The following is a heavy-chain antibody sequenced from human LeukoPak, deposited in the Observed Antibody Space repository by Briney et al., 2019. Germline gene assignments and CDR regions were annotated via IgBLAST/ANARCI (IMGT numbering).Heavy chain of an antibody. CDR3: ARLDSSSWHGYWFDP. CDR2: IYYSGST. CDR1: GGSISSGGYY. J-gene: IGHJ5*02. D-gene: IGHD6-13*01. V-gene: IGHV4-61*08. Sequence: SETLSLTCTVSGGSISSGGYYWSWIRQPPGKGLEWIGYIYYSGSTSYNPSLKSRVTISVDTSKNQFSLKLSSVTAADTAVYYCARLDSSSWHGYWFDPWGQGTLVTGSS.